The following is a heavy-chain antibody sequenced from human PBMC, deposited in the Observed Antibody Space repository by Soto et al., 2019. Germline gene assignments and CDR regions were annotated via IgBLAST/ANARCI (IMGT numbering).Heavy chain of an antibody. CDR3: AIAAAGTGDFDY. J-gene: IGHJ4*02. CDR1: GGSISSSSYY. Sequence: ASETLSLTCTVSGGSISSSSYYWGWIRQPPGKGLEWIGSIYYSGSTYYNPSLKSRVTISVDTSKNQFSLKLSSVTAADTAVYYCAIAAAGTGDFDYWGQGTLVTVSS. D-gene: IGHD6-13*01. V-gene: IGHV4-39*01. CDR2: IYYSGST.